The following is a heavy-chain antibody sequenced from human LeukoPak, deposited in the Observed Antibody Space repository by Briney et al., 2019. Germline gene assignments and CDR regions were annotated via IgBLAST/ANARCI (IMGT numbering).Heavy chain of an antibody. D-gene: IGHD4-23*01. CDR3: VRDGGNYWFDP. J-gene: IGHJ5*02. V-gene: IGHV3-7*01. CDR1: GFTFSSYW. CDR2: IKQDGSEK. Sequence: GGSLRLSCAASGFTFSSYWMSWVRQAPGKGLEWVDNIKQDGSEKYYVDSVKGRFTISRDNAKNSLYLQMNSLRAEDTAVYYCVRDGGNYWFDPWGQGTLVTVSS.